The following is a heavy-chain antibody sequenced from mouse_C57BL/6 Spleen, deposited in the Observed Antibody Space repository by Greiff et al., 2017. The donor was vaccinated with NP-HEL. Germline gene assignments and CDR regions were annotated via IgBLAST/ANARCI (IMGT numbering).Heavy chain of an antibody. CDR2: IYPRDGST. CDR1: GYTFTSYD. V-gene: IGHV1-85*01. CDR3: ARGLRFYGSSHYYAMDY. J-gene: IGHJ4*01. D-gene: IGHD1-1*01. Sequence: QVQLQQSGPELVKPGASVKLSCKASGYTFTSYDINWVKQRPGQGLEWIGWIYPRDGSTKYNEKFKGKATLTVDTSSSTAYMELHSLTSEDSAVYFGARGLRFYGSSHYYAMDYWGQGTSVTVSS.